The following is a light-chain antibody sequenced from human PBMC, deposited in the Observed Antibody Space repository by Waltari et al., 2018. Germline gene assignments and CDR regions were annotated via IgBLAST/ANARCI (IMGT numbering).Light chain of an antibody. J-gene: IGKJ4*01. CDR2: WAS. CDR1: RSVFYSPNNKNY. Sequence: DIVMTQSPDSLAVSLGERATINCKSSRSVFYSPNNKNYLSWYQQKPGQPPKLLIYWASSRESGVPDRFSGRGSGPDFTLTLDSLQAEDVALYYCQQYYGSPFTFGGGTKVEIK. CDR3: QQYYGSPFT. V-gene: IGKV4-1*01.